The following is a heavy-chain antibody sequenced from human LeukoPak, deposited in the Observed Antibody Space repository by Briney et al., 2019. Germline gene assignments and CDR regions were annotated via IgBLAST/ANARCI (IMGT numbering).Heavy chain of an antibody. J-gene: IGHJ4*02. CDR3: ARDPSGYFNY. CDR2: IYDSGST. CDR1: GGSVSSGSYY. V-gene: IGHV4-61*01. D-gene: IGHD3-22*01. Sequence: SETQSLTCTVSGGSVSSGSYYWSWIRQPPGKGLEWIGYIYDSGSTNYNPSLKSRVTISVDTSKNQFSLKLSSVTAADTAVYYCARDPSGYFNYWGQGTLVTVSS.